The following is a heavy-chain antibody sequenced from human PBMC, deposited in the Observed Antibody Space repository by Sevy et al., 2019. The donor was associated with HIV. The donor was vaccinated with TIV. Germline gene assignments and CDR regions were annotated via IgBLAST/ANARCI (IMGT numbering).Heavy chain of an antibody. J-gene: IGHJ4*02. D-gene: IGHD1-1*01. CDR3: GRSVLGYK. V-gene: IGHV3-23*01. Sequence: GGSLRLSCAASGFTFVNYAIIWVRQSPGKGLEWISTISNRGTTHYADSVKGRFTISRDNSDNTVSLQMNSLRVDDTAVYYCGRSVLGYKWGQGTLVTVSS. CDR2: ISNRGTT. CDR1: GFTFVNYA.